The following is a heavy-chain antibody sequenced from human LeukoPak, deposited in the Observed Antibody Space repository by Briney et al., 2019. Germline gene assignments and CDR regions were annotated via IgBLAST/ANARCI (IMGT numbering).Heavy chain of an antibody. CDR1: GFTFSSYA. V-gene: IGHV3-64D*06. Sequence: GGSLRLSCSASGFTFSSYAMHWVRRAPGKGLDYVSAISSNGGSTYYADSVKGRFTISRDNSKNTLYLQMSSLRAEDTAVYYCVSHYYDSSGYYDFDYWGQGTLVTVSS. CDR2: ISSNGGST. CDR3: VSHYYDSSGYYDFDY. D-gene: IGHD3-22*01. J-gene: IGHJ4*02.